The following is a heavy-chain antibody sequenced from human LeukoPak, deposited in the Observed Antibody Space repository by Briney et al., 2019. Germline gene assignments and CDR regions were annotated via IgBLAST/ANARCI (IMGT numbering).Heavy chain of an antibody. V-gene: IGHV4-39*07. CDR2: IYYSGST. CDR3: VRDKSPEWESPHYLFDD. CDR1: GGSISSSSYY. J-gene: IGHJ4*02. Sequence: SETLSLTCTVSGGSISSSSYYWGWIRQPPGKGLEWIGSIYYSGSTYYNPSLKSRVTISVDTSKNQFSLKLRSVTAADTAVYYCVRDKSPEWESPHYLFDDWGPGTLVTVSS. D-gene: IGHD1-26*01.